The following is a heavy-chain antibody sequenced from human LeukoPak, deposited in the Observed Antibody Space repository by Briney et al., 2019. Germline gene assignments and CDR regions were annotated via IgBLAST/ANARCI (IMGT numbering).Heavy chain of an antibody. D-gene: IGHD2-15*01. CDR2: IIPIFGTA. J-gene: IGHJ4*02. CDR1: GGTFSSYA. CDR3: ARWVPRIGAWAHDY. Sequence: SVKVSCKASGGTFSSYAISWVRQAPGQGLEWMGGIIPIFGTANYAQKFQGRVTITADESTSTAYMELSSLRSEDTAVYYCARWVPRIGAWAHDYWGQGTLVTDSS. V-gene: IGHV1-69*01.